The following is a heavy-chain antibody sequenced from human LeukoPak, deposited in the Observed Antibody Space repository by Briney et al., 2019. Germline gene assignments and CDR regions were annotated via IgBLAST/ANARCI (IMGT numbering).Heavy chain of an antibody. D-gene: IGHD3-22*01. J-gene: IGHJ4*02. CDR2: IIPIFGTA. CDR1: VGTFNSYA. Sequence: SVKVSCKASVGTFNSYAISWGRHAPGQGLEWRGGIIPIFGTANYAQKFQGRVTITADESTSTAYMELSSLRSEDTAVYYCARAPPYYYDSSGYYKGPFDYWGQGTLVTVSS. CDR3: ARAPPYYYDSSGYYKGPFDY. V-gene: IGHV1-69*13.